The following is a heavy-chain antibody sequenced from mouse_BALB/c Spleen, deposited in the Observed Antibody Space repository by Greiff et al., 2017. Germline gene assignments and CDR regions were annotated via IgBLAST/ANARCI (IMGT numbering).Heavy chain of an antibody. CDR3: AIGKWGLDY. V-gene: IGHV3-2*02. D-gene: IGHD1-3*01. CDR1: GYSITSDYA. CDR2: ISYSGST. Sequence: DVQLQESGPGLVKPSQSLSLTCTVTGYSITSDYAWNWIRQFPGNKLEWMGYISYSGSTSYNPSLKSRISITRDTSKNQFFLQLNSVTTEDTATYYYAIGKWGLDYWGQGTTLTVSS. J-gene: IGHJ2*01.